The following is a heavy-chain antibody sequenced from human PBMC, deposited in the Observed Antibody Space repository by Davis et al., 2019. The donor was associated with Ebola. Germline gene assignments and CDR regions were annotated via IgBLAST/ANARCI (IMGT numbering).Heavy chain of an antibody. CDR1: GGSLYSGSFY. D-gene: IGHD6-6*01. Sequence: PSETLSLTCTVSGGSLYSGSFYWTWIRQPAGKGLEWIGQIYPSGSTNYNPSLKSRVTISVDTSKNQFSVKLSSVTAADTAVYYCATNSTSSGFDYWGQGILVTVSS. CDR2: IYPSGST. CDR3: ATNSTSSGFDY. J-gene: IGHJ4*02. V-gene: IGHV4-61*09.